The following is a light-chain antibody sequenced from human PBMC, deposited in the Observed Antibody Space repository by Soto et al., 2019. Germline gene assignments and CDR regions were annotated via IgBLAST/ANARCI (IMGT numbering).Light chain of an antibody. J-gene: IGKJ5*01. V-gene: IGKV3D-15*01. CDR3: QQHNQWPIT. CDR2: YIS. CDR1: QSAGNF. Sequence: QSPATLSVSPGETASLSCRASQSAGNFLAWYQQKPGQAPRLLIYYISTRATGIPARFSGSGSGTEFTLTINSLQSEDSAVYYCQQHNQWPITFGQGTRVEI.